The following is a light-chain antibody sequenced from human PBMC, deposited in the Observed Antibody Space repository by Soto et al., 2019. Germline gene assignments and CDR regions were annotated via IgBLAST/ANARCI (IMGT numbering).Light chain of an antibody. CDR3: TSYTSKSTGV. V-gene: IGLV2-14*01. CDR2: EVS. J-gene: IGLJ1*01. Sequence: QSALTQPASVSGSPGQSITISCTGTSSDVGGYNYVSWYQQHPGKAPKLIIYEVSNRPSGVSNRFSGSKSGNTASLTISGLQAEDEADYYCTSYTSKSTGVFGTGTQLTVL. CDR1: SSDVGGYNY.